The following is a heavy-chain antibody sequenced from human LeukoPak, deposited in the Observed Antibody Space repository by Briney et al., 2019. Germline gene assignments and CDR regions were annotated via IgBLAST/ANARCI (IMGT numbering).Heavy chain of an antibody. CDR3: ARGRGYSSGWYRTSFDY. V-gene: IGHV4-4*02. CDR2: TYHSGST. Sequence: SETLSLTCAVSGGSISSSNWWSWVRQPPGKGLEWIGETYHSGSTNYNPSLKSRVTISVDKSKNQFPLKLSSVTAADTAVYYCARGRGYSSGWYRTSFDYWGQGTLVTVSS. J-gene: IGHJ4*02. D-gene: IGHD6-19*01. CDR1: GGSISSSNW.